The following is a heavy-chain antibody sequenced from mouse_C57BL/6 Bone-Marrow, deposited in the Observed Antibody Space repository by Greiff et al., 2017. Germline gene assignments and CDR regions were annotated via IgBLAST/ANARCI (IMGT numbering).Heavy chain of an antibody. V-gene: IGHV1-54*01. J-gene: IGHJ3*01. CDR3: ARSKNCGSGFAY. CDR2: INLGSGGT. CDR1: GYALSHYL. D-gene: IGHD4-1*01. Sequence: QVQLQQSGAELVRPGTSVKVSCKASGYALSHYLIEWVKQRPGQGLEWIGGINLGSGGTNYNEKFKSTATLTAYNTSSTSYMQLSSLTSEDSAVYYCARSKNCGSGFAYWGQGTLVTVSA.